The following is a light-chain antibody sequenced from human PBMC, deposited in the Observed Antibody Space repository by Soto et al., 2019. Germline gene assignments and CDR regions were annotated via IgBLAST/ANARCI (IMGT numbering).Light chain of an antibody. J-gene: IGKJ4*01. CDR1: QEISNH. CDR2: DAS. CDR3: QQYHNYPVT. V-gene: IGKV1-16*02. Sequence: DIQMTQPASSLSASVGDRVTITCRAIQEISNHLAWFQQKPGKPPKSLIYDASSLQSGVPSKFSGSGSGTDFTLTISSLQPEDFATYYCQQYHNYPVTFGGGTKVEIK.